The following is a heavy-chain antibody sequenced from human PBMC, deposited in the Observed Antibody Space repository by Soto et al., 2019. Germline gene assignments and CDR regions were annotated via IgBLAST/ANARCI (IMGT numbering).Heavy chain of an antibody. D-gene: IGHD2-2*01. CDR1: GGSVSSGSYY. Sequence: QVQLQESGPGLVKPSETLSLTCTVSGGSVSSGSYYWSWIRQPPGKGLEWIGYIYYSGSTNYNPSLTSRVTISVDTSKNQFSLKLSSVTAADTAVYYCARKYQLLYYFDYWGQGTLVTVSS. CDR2: IYYSGST. CDR3: ARKYQLLYYFDY. J-gene: IGHJ4*02. V-gene: IGHV4-61*01.